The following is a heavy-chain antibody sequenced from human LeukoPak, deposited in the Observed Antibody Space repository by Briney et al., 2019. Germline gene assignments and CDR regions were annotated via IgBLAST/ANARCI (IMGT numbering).Heavy chain of an antibody. CDR2: IYTSGST. CDR3: ARTVVIAAAGFDY. D-gene: IGHD6-13*01. CDR1: GGSISSGSYY. V-gene: IGHV4-61*02. Sequence: SETLSLTCTVSGGSISSGSYYWSWIRQPAGKGLEWIGRIYTSGSTNYNPSLKSRVTISVDTSKNQFSLKLGSVTAADTAVYYCARTVVIAAAGFDYWGQGTLVTVSS. J-gene: IGHJ4*02.